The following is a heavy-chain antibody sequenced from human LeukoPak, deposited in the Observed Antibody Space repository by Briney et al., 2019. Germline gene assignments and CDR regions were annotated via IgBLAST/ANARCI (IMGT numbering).Heavy chain of an antibody. Sequence: GGSLRLSCAASGFIVSGDFMSWVRQAPGKGLEWVSVIYSDGSTYYADSVKGRFTISRDNSKNTLYLQMNSLRAEDTAVYYCARERTVTLDYWGQGTLVTVSS. CDR3: ARERTVTLDY. D-gene: IGHD4-17*01. V-gene: IGHV3-66*02. CDR1: GFIVSGDF. CDR2: IYSDGST. J-gene: IGHJ4*02.